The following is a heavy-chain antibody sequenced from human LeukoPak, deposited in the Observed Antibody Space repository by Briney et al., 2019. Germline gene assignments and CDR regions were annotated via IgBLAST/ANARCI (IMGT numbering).Heavy chain of an antibody. CDR2: IYYSGST. D-gene: IGHD1-14*01. J-gene: IGHJ5*02. CDR1: GGSISSYY. Sequence: SETLSLTCTVSGGSISSYYWSWNRQPPGKGLEWIGYIYYSGSTNYNPSLKSRVTISVDTSKNQFSLKLSSVTAADTAVYYCARAGDGNWFDPWGQGTLVTVSS. V-gene: IGHV4-59*01. CDR3: ARAGDGNWFDP.